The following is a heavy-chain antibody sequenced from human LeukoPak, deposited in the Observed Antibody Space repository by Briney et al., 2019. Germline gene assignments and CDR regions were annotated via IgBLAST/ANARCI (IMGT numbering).Heavy chain of an antibody. CDR2: IIPIFGTA. D-gene: IGHD3-10*01. Sequence: ASVKVSCKASGGTFSSYAVSWVRQAPGQGLEWMGGIIPIFGTANYAQKFQGRVTITADESTSTAYMELSSLRSEDTAVYYCARELLWFGELSHYYGMDVWGQGTTVTVSS. CDR1: GGTFSSYA. CDR3: ARELLWFGELSHYYGMDV. V-gene: IGHV1-69*13. J-gene: IGHJ6*02.